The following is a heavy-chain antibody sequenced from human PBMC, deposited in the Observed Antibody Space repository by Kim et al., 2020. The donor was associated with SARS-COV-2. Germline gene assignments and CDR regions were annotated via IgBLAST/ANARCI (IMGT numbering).Heavy chain of an antibody. CDR2: VYDSGST. J-gene: IGHJ3*01. Sequence: SETLSLTCAVSGDSISSSNWWNWVRQPPGKGLEWIGEVYDSGSTNYNPSLKSRVTISVDKSKSQFSLRLSSVTAADTAMYYCARRYYGSGGFGYWGQGT. CDR3: ARRYYGSGGFGY. D-gene: IGHD3-10*01. V-gene: IGHV4-4*02. CDR1: GDSISSSNW.